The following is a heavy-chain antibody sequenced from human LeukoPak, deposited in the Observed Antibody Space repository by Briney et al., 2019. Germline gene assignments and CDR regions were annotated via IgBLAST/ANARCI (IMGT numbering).Heavy chain of an antibody. D-gene: IGHD1-26*01. CDR3: AKDRRYSGSHGYFDY. Sequence: GGSLRLSCAASGFTFSSYAMSWVRQAPGMGLEWVSAISGSGGSTYYADSVKGRFTISRDNSKNTLYLQMNSLRAEDTAVYYCAKDRRYSGSHGYFDYWGQGTLVTVSS. CDR2: ISGSGGST. J-gene: IGHJ4*02. V-gene: IGHV3-23*01. CDR1: GFTFSSYA.